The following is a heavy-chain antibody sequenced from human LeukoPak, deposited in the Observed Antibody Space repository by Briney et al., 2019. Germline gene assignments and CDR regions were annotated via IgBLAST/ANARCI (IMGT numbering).Heavy chain of an antibody. D-gene: IGHD2-2*01. J-gene: IGHJ4*02. CDR3: VRSTSPPQFDY. CDR2: MNSGSHYK. Sequence: GGSLRLSCTASGFNFDTYPMNWVRQAPGKGLEWVSSMNSGSHYKEYAHSVKGRFIISRDNAKNSLYLQMNSLSAEDTAVYYCVRSTSPPQFDYWGQGILVSVSS. CDR1: GFNFDTYP. V-gene: IGHV3-21*01.